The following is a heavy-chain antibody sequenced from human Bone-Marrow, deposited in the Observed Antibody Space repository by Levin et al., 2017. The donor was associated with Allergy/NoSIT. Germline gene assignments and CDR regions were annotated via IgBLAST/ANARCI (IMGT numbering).Heavy chain of an antibody. CDR1: GFTFRSYW. Sequence: GESLKISCAASGFTFRSYWMHWVRQAAGKGPVWVSRINGDGTITTYEDSVKGRFSISRDNAKNTVYLQMNSLRAEDTAMYYCARDLAYCGSTGCSGGDEMDYWCQGSLVTVAS. V-gene: IGHV3-74*01. J-gene: IGHJ4*02. D-gene: IGHD2-2*01. CDR3: ARDLAYCGSTGCSGGDEMDY. CDR2: INGDGTIT.